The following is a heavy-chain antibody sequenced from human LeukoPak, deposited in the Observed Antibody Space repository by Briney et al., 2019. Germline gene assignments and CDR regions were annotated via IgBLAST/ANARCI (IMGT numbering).Heavy chain of an antibody. Sequence: ASVKVSCKASGGTFSSYAISWVRQAPGQGLEWMGRIIPILGIANYAQKFQGRVTITADKSTSTAYMELSSLRSEDTAVYYCARGRDLRFGELLLNPARSWFDPWGQGTLVTVSS. J-gene: IGHJ5*02. V-gene: IGHV1-69*04. CDR3: ARGRDLRFGELLLNPARSWFDP. D-gene: IGHD3-10*01. CDR1: GGTFSSYA. CDR2: IIPILGIA.